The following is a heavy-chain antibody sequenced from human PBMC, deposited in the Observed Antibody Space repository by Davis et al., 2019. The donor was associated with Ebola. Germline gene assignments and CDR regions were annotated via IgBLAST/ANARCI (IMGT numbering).Heavy chain of an antibody. V-gene: IGHV3-23*01. CDR2: LGTSADT. J-gene: IGHJ3*02. Sequence: GESLKISCVASGFVFRNYVMSWVRQAPRKGLEWVSTLGTSADTYYADSVKGRFTISRDNSKNTLYLQMNGLRVEDTAIYYCAKDTSNIWFDMWGQGTNVTVSS. CDR1: GFVFRNYV. CDR3: AKDTSNIWFDM. D-gene: IGHD2-2*01.